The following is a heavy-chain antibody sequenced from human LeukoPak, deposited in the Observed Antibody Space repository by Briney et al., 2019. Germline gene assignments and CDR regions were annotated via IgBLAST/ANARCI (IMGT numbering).Heavy chain of an antibody. J-gene: IGHJ4*02. CDR1: GGSISSGDYS. CDR2: IYYSGST. V-gene: IGHV4-30-4*01. D-gene: IGHD3-22*01. Sequence: PSQTLSLTCTVSGGSISSGDYSWSWIRQHPGKGLEWIGYIYYSGSTYYNPSLKSRVTISVDTSKNQFSLKLSSVTAADTAVYYCARDKGYYDSSGSSQDYWGQGTLVTVSS. CDR3: ARDKGYYDSSGSSQDY.